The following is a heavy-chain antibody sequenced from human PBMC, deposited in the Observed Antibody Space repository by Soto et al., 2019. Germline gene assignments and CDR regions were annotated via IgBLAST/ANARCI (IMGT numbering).Heavy chain of an antibody. J-gene: IGHJ4*02. V-gene: IGHV4-39*01. D-gene: IGHD5-18*01. CDR3: ARRPWIQLWSAFDY. CDR1: GGSISSSSYY. Sequence: QLQLQESGPGLVKPSETLSLTCTVSGGSISSSSYYWGWIRQPPGKGLEWIGSIYYSGSTYYNPSLKSRVTISVDTSKNQFSLKLSSVTAADTAVYYCARRPWIQLWSAFDYWGQGTLVTVSS. CDR2: IYYSGST.